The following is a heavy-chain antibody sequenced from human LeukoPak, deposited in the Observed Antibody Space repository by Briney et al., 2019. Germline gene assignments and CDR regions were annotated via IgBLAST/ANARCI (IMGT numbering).Heavy chain of an antibody. CDR3: TMVRGVFILAWIDP. D-gene: IGHD3-10*01. V-gene: IGHV3-23*01. CDR2: ISGSGGST. CDR1: GFTFSSYA. Sequence: GGSLRLSCAASGFTFSSYAMSWVRQAPGKGLEWVSAISGSGGSTYYADSVKGRFTISRDNTKNTLYLQINSVRAEDTAVYWSTMVRGVFILAWIDPSGQGNPVTPSS. J-gene: IGHJ5*02.